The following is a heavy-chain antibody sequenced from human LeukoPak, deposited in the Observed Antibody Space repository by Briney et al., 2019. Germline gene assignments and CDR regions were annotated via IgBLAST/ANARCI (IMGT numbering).Heavy chain of an antibody. J-gene: IGHJ3*02. CDR3: ATTYLGAFDI. V-gene: IGHV1-2*02. CDR1: GYTFTDYY. Sequence: ASVKVSFKASGYTFTDYYLHWVRQAPGQGLEWMGWINPKNGATNYALKFQGRVTMTRDTSVSTVYVELSGLRSDDAAVYYCATTYLGAFDIWGQGTMVTVSS. D-gene: IGHD3-10*01. CDR2: INPKNGAT.